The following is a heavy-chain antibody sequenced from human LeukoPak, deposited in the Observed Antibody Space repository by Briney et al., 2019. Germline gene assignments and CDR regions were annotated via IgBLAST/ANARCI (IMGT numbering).Heavy chain of an antibody. CDR2: ISSSGDTT. J-gene: IGHJ4*02. D-gene: IGHD3-22*01. V-gene: IGHV3-23*01. CDR3: SKIYDSSGYYYFFDS. Sequence: GGSLRLSCAAPGFTFNTYGMTWVRQAPEKGLEWVSAISSSGDTTWYADSAKGRFTISRDNSKNTLYLQMNSLRAEDTALYYCSKIYDSSGYYYFFDSWGQGTLVTVSA. CDR1: GFTFNTYG.